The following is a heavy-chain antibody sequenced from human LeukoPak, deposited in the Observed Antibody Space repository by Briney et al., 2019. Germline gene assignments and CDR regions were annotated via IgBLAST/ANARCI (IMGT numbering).Heavy chain of an antibody. Sequence: GGSLRLSCVASGFNFDIFAMSGVRQFPGGGLEWVASLGRSGGTKNYADSVKGRFTISRDNSKNTLFLHMNSLRVDDSAIYYCAKGETATSHWGQGTLVTVSS. CDR1: GFNFDIFA. V-gene: IGHV3-23*01. CDR2: LGRSGGTK. CDR3: AKGETATSH. J-gene: IGHJ4*02. D-gene: IGHD5-24*01.